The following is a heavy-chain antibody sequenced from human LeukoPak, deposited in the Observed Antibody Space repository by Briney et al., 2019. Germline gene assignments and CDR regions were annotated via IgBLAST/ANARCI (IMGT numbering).Heavy chain of an antibody. Sequence: ASVKVSCKASGYTFTSYGISWVRQAPGQGLEWMGWISAYNGNTNYAQKLQGRVTMTTDTSTSTAYMELRSLRSDDTAVYYCARVRYYYGSGSAYIDYWGQGTLDTVSS. CDR1: GYTFTSYG. D-gene: IGHD3-10*01. J-gene: IGHJ4*02. V-gene: IGHV1-18*01. CDR3: ARVRYYYGSGSAYIDY. CDR2: ISAYNGNT.